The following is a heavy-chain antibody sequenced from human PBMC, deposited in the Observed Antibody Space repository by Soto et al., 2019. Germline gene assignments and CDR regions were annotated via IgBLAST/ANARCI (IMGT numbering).Heavy chain of an antibody. CDR3: AAEVIAAGHLDY. CDR2: IYYSGST. Sequence: SETLSLTCTVSGGSISSDNYYWGWIRQPPGKGLEWIGTIYYSGSTYYSPSLTSRVTISIDTSKNQFSLKLSSVTAADTAVYYCAAEVIAAGHLDYWGQGTLVLVSS. D-gene: IGHD6-6*01. CDR1: GGSISSDNYY. J-gene: IGHJ4*02. V-gene: IGHV4-39*07.